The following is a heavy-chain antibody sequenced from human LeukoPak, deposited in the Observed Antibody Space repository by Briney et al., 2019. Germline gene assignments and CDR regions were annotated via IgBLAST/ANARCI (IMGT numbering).Heavy chain of an antibody. CDR2: ISYDGSNK. CDR3: AKGLGRIAVAPY. D-gene: IGHD6-19*01. V-gene: IGHV3-30*18. J-gene: IGHJ4*02. CDR1: GFTFSSYG. Sequence: GGSLRLSCAASGFTFSSYGMHWVRQAPGKGLEWVAVISYDGSNKYYADSVKGRFTISRDNSKNTLYLQMNSLRAEDTAVYYCAKGLGRIAVAPYWGQGTLVTVSS.